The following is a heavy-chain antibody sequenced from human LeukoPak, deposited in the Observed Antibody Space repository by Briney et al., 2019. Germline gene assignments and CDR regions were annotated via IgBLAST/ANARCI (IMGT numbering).Heavy chain of an antibody. Sequence: SETLPLTCTVSGGSISSYYWSWIRQPPGKGLEWIGYIYYSGSTNYNPSLKSRVTISVDTSKNQFSLKLSSVTAADTAVYYCARGLDSSSAYYYYYYGMDVWGQGTTVTVSS. D-gene: IGHD6-13*01. CDR2: IYYSGST. CDR1: GGSISSYY. J-gene: IGHJ6*02. CDR3: ARGLDSSSAYYYYYYGMDV. V-gene: IGHV4-59*01.